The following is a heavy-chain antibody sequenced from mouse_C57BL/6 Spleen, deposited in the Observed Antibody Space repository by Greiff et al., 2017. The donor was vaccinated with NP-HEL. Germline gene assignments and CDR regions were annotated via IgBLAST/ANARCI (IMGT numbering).Heavy chain of an antibody. CDR1: GYTFTSYW. D-gene: IGHD2-2*01. Sequence: QVQLQQPGAELVRPGSSVKLSCKASGYTFTSYWMHWVKQRPIQGLEWIGNIDPSDSETHYNQKFKDKATLTVDKSSSTAYMQLSSLTSEDSAVYYCARQEGYGGGFAYWGQGTLVTVSA. J-gene: IGHJ3*01. CDR3: ARQEGYGGGFAY. V-gene: IGHV1-52*01. CDR2: IDPSDSET.